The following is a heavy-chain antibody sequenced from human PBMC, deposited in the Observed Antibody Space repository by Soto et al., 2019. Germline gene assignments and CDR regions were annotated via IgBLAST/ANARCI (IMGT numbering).Heavy chain of an antibody. CDR1: GYTFTSYG. D-gene: IGHD2-2*01. CDR2: ISAYNGNT. CDR3: ARVTEVYRSSTSCYSEGGAFDI. Sequence: ASVKVSCKASGYTFTSYGISWVRQAPGQGLEWMGWISAYNGNTNYAQKLQGRVTMTTDTSTSTAYMELRSLRSDDTAVYYCARVTEVYRSSTSCYSEGGAFDIWGQGTMVTVSS. J-gene: IGHJ3*02. V-gene: IGHV1-18*01.